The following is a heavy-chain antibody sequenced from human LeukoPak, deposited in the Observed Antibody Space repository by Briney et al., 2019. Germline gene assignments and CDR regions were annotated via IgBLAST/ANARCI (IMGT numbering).Heavy chain of an antibody. CDR2: ITASGDST. CDR3: ARDLGELLSWDY. Sequence: GGSLRLSCAGSGFPFSSYPISWVRQPPGKGLEWVSAITASGDSTYSADSVKGRFTISRDNSRNTLFLEMNSLRAEDTAVYYCARDLGELLSWDYWGQGTLVTVSS. V-gene: IGHV3-23*01. J-gene: IGHJ4*02. D-gene: IGHD3-10*01. CDR1: GFPFSSYP.